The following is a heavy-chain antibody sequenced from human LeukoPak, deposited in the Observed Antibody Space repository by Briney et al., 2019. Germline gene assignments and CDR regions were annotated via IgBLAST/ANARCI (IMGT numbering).Heavy chain of an antibody. CDR1: GFTFSSYA. V-gene: IGHV3-23*01. CDR3: AKDLELTYDFWSGYSPVNFDI. J-gene: IGHJ3*02. Sequence: GGSLRLSCAASGFTFSSYAMSWVRQAPGKGLEWVSAISGSGGSTYYADSVKGRFTISRDNSKNTLYLQMNSLRAEDTAVYYCAKDLELTYDFWSGYSPVNFDIWGQGTMVTVSS. D-gene: IGHD3-3*01. CDR2: ISGSGGST.